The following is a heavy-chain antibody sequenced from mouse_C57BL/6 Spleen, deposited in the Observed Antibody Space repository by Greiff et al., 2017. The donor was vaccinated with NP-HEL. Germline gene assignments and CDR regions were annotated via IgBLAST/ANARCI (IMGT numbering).Heavy chain of an antibody. CDR2: IYPGDGDT. CDR3: ARSKITTVVAAPFAY. D-gene: IGHD1-1*01. V-gene: IGHV1-80*01. CDR1: GYAFSSYW. J-gene: IGHJ3*01. Sequence: QVQLKQSGAELVKPGASVKISCKASGYAFSSYWMNWVKQRPGKGLEWIGQIYPGDGDTNYNGKFKGKATLTADKSSSTAYMQLSSLTSEDSAVYFCARSKITTVVAAPFAYWGQGTLVTVSA.